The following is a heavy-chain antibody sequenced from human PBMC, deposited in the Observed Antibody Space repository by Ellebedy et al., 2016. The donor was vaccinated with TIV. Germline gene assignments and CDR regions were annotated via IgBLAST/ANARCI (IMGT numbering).Heavy chain of an antibody. J-gene: IGHJ3*02. D-gene: IGHD2-21*02. CDR1: GGSITSNY. CDR3: ARVKRNCGGDCFPFDM. CDR2: MHNSGSP. Sequence: MPSETLSLTCLVSGGSITSNYWSWVRQPPGKGLEWIAYMHNSGSPNYNPSLKSRVTMSADTSKNQVSLKLTSVTAADTAVYYCARVKRNCGGDCFPFDMWGQGTMVSVSS. V-gene: IGHV4-59*01.